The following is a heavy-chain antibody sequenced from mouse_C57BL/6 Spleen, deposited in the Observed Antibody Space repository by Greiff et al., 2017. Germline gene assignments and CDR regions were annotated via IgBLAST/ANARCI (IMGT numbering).Heavy chain of an antibody. CDR3: ANLLPLGNYEYFDY. V-gene: IGHV4-1*01. CDR2: INPDSSTI. CDR1: AVDFSRYW. J-gene: IGHJ2*01. Sequence: SAAAVDFSRYWMSWVRRAPGKGLEWIGEINPDSSTINYAPSLKDKFIISRDNAKNTLYLQMSKVRSEDTALYYWANLLPLGNYEYFDYWGQGTTRTVSA. D-gene: IGHD2-1*01.